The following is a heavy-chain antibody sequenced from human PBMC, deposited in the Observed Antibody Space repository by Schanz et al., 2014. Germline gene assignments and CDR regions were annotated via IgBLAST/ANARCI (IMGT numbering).Heavy chain of an antibody. CDR2: ISYDGRNK. V-gene: IGHV3-30*19. CDR3: ARDRGYCSGGSCLTCDY. D-gene: IGHD2-15*01. CDR1: GFSLNTYG. J-gene: IGHJ4*02. Sequence: QAQLMESGGGVVQPGTSLILSCSVSGFSLNTYGIHWFRQPAGKGLEWVAVISYDGRNKYYADSVKGRFTISRDNSKNTLYLQMNTLRAEDTAVYYCARDRGYCSGGSCLTCDYWGQGTLVTVSS.